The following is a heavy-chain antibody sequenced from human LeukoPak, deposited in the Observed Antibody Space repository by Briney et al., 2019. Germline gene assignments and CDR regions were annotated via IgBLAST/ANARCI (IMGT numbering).Heavy chain of an antibody. J-gene: IGHJ1*01. D-gene: IGHD2-15*01. CDR3: ARGGVGYCSGGSCYYLH. CDR2: IIPIFGTA. CDR1: GGTFSSYA. Sequence: ASVKVSCKASGGTFSSYAISWVRQAPGQGLEWMGGIIPIFGTANYAQKFQGRVTITADESTSTAYMELSSLRYEDTAVYYCARGGVGYCSGGSCYYLHWGQGTLVTVSS. V-gene: IGHV1-69*01.